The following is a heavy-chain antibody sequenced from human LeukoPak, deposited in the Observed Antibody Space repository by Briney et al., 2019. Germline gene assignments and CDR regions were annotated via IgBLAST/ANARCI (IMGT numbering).Heavy chain of an antibody. CDR1: GFTFSSYG. J-gene: IGHJ4*02. D-gene: IGHD6-19*01. CDR3: AKDPSSLYSSGRDSYFDY. V-gene: IGHV3-30*18. Sequence: GGSLRLSCAASGFTFSSYGMHWVRQAPGKGLEWVAVISYDGSNKYYADSVKGRFTISGDNSKNTLYLQMNSLRAEDTAVYYCAKDPSSLYSSGRDSYFDYWGQGTLVTVSS. CDR2: ISYDGSNK.